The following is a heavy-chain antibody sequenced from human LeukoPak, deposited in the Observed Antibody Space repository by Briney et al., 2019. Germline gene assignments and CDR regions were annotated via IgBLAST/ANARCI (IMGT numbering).Heavy chain of an antibody. CDR2: IYTSGST. D-gene: IGHD6-13*01. J-gene: IGHJ5*02. V-gene: IGHV4-4*07. CDR1: GGSISSYY. CDR3: ARDLGIGSLNWFDP. Sequence: PSETLSLTCAVSGGSISSYYWSWIRQPAGKGLEWIGRIYTSGSTNYNPSLKSRVTMSVDTSKNQFSLKLSSVTAADTAVYCCARDLGIGSLNWFDPWGQGTLVTVSS.